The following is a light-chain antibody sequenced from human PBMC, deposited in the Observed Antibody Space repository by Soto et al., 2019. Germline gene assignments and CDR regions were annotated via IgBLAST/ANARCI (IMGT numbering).Light chain of an antibody. J-gene: IGLJ2*01. CDR3: CSYVGTTTI. CDR1: SSDIGSHNL. CDR2: EAN. Sequence: QSVLTQPASVSGSPGQSITISCTGGSSDIGSHNLVSWYQQYPGKAPKLMFFEANKRPSGVSNRFSGSKSGNTASLTVSGLQADDEADYYCCSYVGTTTIFGGGTKVTVL. V-gene: IGLV2-23*01.